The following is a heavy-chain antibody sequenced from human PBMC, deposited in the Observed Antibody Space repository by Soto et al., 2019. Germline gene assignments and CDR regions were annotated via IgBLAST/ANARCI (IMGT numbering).Heavy chain of an antibody. CDR1: GFTFSSYA. V-gene: IGHV3-23*01. D-gene: IGHD3-22*01. CDR2: ISGSGGST. J-gene: IGHJ4*02. CDR3: AKDVTYYYDSSGYYYSSPFDY. Sequence: GGSLRLSCAASGFTFSSYAMSWVRQAPGKGLEWVSAISGSGGSTYYADSVKGRFTISRDNSKNTLYLQMNSLRAEDTAVYYCAKDVTYYYDSSGYYYSSPFDYWGQGTLVTVSS.